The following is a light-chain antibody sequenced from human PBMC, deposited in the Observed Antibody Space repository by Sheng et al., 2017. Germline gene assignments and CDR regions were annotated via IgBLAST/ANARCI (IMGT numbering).Light chain of an antibody. CDR3: QQRSNWPPGALT. CDR2: DAS. Sequence: EIMLTQSPGTLSLSPGERATLSCRASQSVAYNYLAWYQQKPGQAPRLLIYDASNRATGIPARFSGSGSGTDFTLTISSLEPEDSAVYYCQQRSNWPPGALTFGGGTKVQIK. CDR1: QSVAYNY. J-gene: IGKJ4*01. V-gene: IGKV3-11*01.